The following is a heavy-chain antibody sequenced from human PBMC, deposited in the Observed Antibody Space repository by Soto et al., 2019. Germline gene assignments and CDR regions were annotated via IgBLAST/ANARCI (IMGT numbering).Heavy chain of an antibody. V-gene: IGHV1-58*02. J-gene: IGHJ4*02. D-gene: IGHD1-26*01. Sequence: SVKVSCKTSGATFSSYAITWVRQARGHRLQWMGWIDVGSANATYAQMLQDRVTISRDTSTTTVYMELSSLRPVDTAVYYCATVGTVMYTGVQYFFDYWGQGTQVTVSS. CDR1: GATFSSYA. CDR2: IDVGSANA. CDR3: ATVGTVMYTGVQYFFDY.